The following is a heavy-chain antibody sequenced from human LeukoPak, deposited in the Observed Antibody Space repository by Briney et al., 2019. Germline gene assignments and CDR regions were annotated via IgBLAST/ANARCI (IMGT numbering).Heavy chain of an antibody. V-gene: IGHV3-23*01. CDR1: GFTFSGYA. Sequence: GGSLRLSCAASGFTFSGYAMSWVRQAPGKGLEWVSAISGSGGSTYYADSVKGRFTISRDNSKNTLYLQMNSLRAEDTAVYYCARGTVTTTSHFDYWGQGTLVTVSS. CDR2: ISGSGGST. CDR3: ARGTVTTTSHFDY. J-gene: IGHJ4*02. D-gene: IGHD4-11*01.